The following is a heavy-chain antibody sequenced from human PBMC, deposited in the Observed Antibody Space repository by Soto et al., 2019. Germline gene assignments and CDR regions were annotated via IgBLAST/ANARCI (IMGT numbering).Heavy chain of an antibody. Sequence: SETLSLTCAVSGGSISSSNWWSWVRQPPGKGLEWIGEIYHSGSTNYNPSLKSRVTISVDKSKNQFSLKLSSVTAAYTAVYYCARVRFGHGYDYYYYYGMDVWGQGTTVT. D-gene: IGHD3-22*01. V-gene: IGHV4-4*02. J-gene: IGHJ6*02. CDR1: GGSISSSNW. CDR2: IYHSGST. CDR3: ARVRFGHGYDYYYYYGMDV.